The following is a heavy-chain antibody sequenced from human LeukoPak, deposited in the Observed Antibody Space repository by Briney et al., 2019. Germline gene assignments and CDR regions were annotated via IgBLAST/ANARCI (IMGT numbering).Heavy chain of an antibody. J-gene: IGHJ5*02. Sequence: ASVNVSCKASGYTFTSYYIHWVRQAPGQGLEWMGMINPSRGSTSYAQKFQGGLTMTRDTSTSTVYMELSSLRSEDTAVYYCARGVQLERRYYNWFDPWGQGTLVSVSS. CDR2: INPSRGST. CDR3: ARGVQLERRYYNWFDP. CDR1: GYTFTSYY. D-gene: IGHD1-1*01. V-gene: IGHV1-46*01.